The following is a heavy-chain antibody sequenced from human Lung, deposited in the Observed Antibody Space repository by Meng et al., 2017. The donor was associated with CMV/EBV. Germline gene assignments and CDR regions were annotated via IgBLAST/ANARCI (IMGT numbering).Heavy chain of an antibody. CDR2: IKQDGSEK. CDR3: ARDQRPEYYDFWSGYLGKGGYYGMEV. Sequence: SCAASGFTFSSYWMSXVRQAPGKGLEWVANIKQDGSEKYYVDSVKGRFTISRDNAKNSLYLQMNSLRAEDTAVYYCARDQRPEYYDFWSGYLGKGGYYGMEVGXQGSXVTVSS. CDR1: GFTFSSYW. D-gene: IGHD3-3*01. V-gene: IGHV3-7*01. J-gene: IGHJ6*02.